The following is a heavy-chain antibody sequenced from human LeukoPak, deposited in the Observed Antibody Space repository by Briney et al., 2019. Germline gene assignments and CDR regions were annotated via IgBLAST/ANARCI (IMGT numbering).Heavy chain of an antibody. D-gene: IGHD3-10*01. CDR3: ARAYGSGSSGGWFDP. CDR1: GGSFSSYY. Sequence: SETLSLTCTVSGGSFSSYYWSWFRQPPGKGLEWIGYIYYSGSTDYNPSLKSRVTISVDTSKNQFSLKLSSVTAADMAVYHCARAYGSGSSGGWFDPWGQGTLVTVSS. V-gene: IGHV4-59*01. J-gene: IGHJ5*02. CDR2: IYYSGST.